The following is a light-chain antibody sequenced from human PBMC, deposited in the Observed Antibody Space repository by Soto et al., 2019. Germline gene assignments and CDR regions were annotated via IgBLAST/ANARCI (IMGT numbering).Light chain of an antibody. V-gene: IGKV1-39*01. CDR2: ATS. Sequence: DIQMTQSPSSLSASVGDRVNITCRASQSISSYLNWYQQKPGKAPNLLIFATSNLQRGVPSRFSGSGSGTDFTLTITSLRPEDFATYYCQQSYNANTFGQGTKLEIK. CDR1: QSISSY. J-gene: IGKJ2*01. CDR3: QQSYNANT.